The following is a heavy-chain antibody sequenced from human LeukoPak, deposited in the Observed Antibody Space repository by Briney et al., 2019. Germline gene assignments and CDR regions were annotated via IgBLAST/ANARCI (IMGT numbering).Heavy chain of an antibody. CDR2: LYSAGNR. V-gene: IGHV3-53*01. J-gene: IGHJ4*02. CDR3: ARIPFYRTSGSYFTYFDS. CDR1: GFTVSSNY. Sequence: PGGSLRLSCAVSGFTVSSNYMGWVRQAPGKGLEWVSLLYSAGNRNYADSVKGRFTISRDDSKNTVFLQMNILSAEDTAVYYCARIPFYRTSGSYFTYFDSWGQGTLVTVSS. D-gene: IGHD3-10*01.